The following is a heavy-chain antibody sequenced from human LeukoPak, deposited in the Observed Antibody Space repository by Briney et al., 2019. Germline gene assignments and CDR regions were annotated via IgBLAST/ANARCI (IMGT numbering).Heavy chain of an antibody. CDR2: IYDSGSRT. V-gene: IGHV3-23*05. CDR3: ANEFQLAPYYFDY. CDR1: GFIFSNYA. J-gene: IGHJ4*02. Sequence: GGSLRLSCAASGFIFSNYAMSWVRQAPGKGLEWVSTIYDSGSRTYYADSVKGQFTISRDNSRSTLYLQMNSLRAEDTAVYYCANEFQLAPYYFDYWGQGTLVTVSS. D-gene: IGHD6-6*01.